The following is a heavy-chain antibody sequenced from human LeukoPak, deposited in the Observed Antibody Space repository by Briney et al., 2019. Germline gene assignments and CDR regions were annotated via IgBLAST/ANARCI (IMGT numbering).Heavy chain of an antibody. V-gene: IGHV5-51*01. CDR3: ARHSCSGIGCHYDF. CDR1: GYRFASDW. CDR2: IHPGDSRT. D-gene: IGHD2-15*01. Sequence: GESMKISCKGSGYRFASDWIGWVRQMPRKGLEWMGIIHPGDSRTRYSPSFRGHVTFSVDESISTAYLQWSSLKASDTAIYFCARHSCSGIGCHYDFWGQGTLVTVSS. J-gene: IGHJ4*02.